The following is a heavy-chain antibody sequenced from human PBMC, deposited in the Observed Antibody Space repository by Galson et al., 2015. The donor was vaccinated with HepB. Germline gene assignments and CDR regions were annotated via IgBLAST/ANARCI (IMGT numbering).Heavy chain of an antibody. D-gene: IGHD5-12*01. Sequence: SLRLSCAASGFTFSSYAMHWVRQAPGKGLEWVAVISYDGSNKYYADSVKGRFTISRDNSKNTLYLQMNGLRAEDTAVYYCARGGGIVATTDYWGQGTLVTVSS. V-gene: IGHV3-30*04. CDR1: GFTFSSYA. J-gene: IGHJ4*02. CDR3: ARGGGIVATTDY. CDR2: ISYDGSNK.